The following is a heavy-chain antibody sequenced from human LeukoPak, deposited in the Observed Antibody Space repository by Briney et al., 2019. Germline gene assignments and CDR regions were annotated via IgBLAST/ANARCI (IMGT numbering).Heavy chain of an antibody. CDR1: GYTFTSYG. CDR2: ISAYNGNT. J-gene: IGHJ3*02. V-gene: IGHV1-18*01. D-gene: IGHD3-22*01. Sequence: VASVKVSCKASGYTFTSYGISWVRQAPGQGLEWMGWISAYNGNTNYAQKLQGRVTMTTDTSTSTAYMELRSLRSDDTAVYYCARGEDHYYDSSGYVDIWGQGTMVTVSS. CDR3: ARGEDHYYDSSGYVDI.